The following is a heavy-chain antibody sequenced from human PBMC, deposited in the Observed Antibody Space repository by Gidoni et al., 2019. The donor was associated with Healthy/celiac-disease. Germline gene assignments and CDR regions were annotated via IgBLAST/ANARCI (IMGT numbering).Heavy chain of an antibody. CDR3: ACLKRQLCRHNWFDP. CDR1: CYW. D-gene: IGHD6-6*01. J-gene: IGHJ5*02. Sequence: CYWMSWVRQGPGRGLGWVGNIKQDGSEKYYVDSVKGRFTISRAKAKNSLYLQMNSMRAEDTAVYDCACLKRQLCRHNWFDPWGQGTLVTVSS. CDR2: IKQDGSEK. V-gene: IGHV3-7*03.